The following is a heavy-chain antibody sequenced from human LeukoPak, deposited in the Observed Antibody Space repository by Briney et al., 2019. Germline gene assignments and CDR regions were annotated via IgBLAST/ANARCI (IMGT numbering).Heavy chain of an antibody. V-gene: IGHV3-30-3*01. CDR3: ARGYDYVWNYGMDV. Sequence: PGGSLRLSCAASGFTFSSYAMHWVRQAPGKGLEWVAVISYDGSNKYYADSVKGRFTISRDNSKNTLYLQMNSLRAEDTAVYYCARGYDYVWNYGMDVWGQGTTVTVSS. CDR2: ISYDGSNK. J-gene: IGHJ6*02. D-gene: IGHD3-16*01. CDR1: GFTFSSYA.